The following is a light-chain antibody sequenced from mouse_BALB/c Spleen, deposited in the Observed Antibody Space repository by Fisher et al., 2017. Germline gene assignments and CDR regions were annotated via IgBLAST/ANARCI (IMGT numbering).Light chain of an antibody. J-gene: IGKJ2*01. CDR2: GTS. CDR3: QQYHSYPYT. V-gene: IGKV4-61*01. CDR1: SSVSY. Sequence: IVITQSTAILSASPGEKVTMTCSASSSVSYMYRYQQKPGSSPKPWIYGTSNLASGVPARFSGSGSGTSYSLTISSMEAEDAATYYCQQYHSYPYTFGGGTKLEIK.